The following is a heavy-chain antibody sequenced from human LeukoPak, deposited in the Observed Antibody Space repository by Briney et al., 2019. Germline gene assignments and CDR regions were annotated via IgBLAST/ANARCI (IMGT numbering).Heavy chain of an antibody. J-gene: IGHJ4*02. D-gene: IGHD2-15*01. CDR1: GFTFSSYS. V-gene: IGHV3-21*04. Sequence: GGSLRLSCAASGFTFSSYSMNWVRQAPGKGLEWVSSISSSSSYIYYADSVKGRFTISRDNAKNSLYLQMNSLRAEDTALYYCAKDNRAPYCSGGSCISYYFDYWGQGTLVTVSS. CDR2: ISSSSSYI. CDR3: AKDNRAPYCSGGSCISYYFDY.